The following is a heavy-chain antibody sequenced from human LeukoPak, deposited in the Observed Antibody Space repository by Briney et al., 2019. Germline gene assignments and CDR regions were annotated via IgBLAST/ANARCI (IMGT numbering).Heavy chain of an antibody. V-gene: IGHV4-34*01. CDR3: ARLTLTGSLN. CDR1: GGSFSGYY. CDR2: INHSGST. Sequence: PSETLSLTCAVYGGSFSGYYWSWIRQPPGKGLEWIGEINHSGSTNYNPSHKSRVTISVDTSKNQFSLKLSSVTAADTAVYYCARLTLTGSLNWGQGTLVTVSS. J-gene: IGHJ4*02. D-gene: IGHD7-27*01.